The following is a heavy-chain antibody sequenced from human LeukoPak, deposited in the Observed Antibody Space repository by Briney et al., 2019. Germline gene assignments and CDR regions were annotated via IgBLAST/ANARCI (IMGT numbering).Heavy chain of an antibody. V-gene: IGHV3-30*18. CDR3: AKARYCSSTSCESYYYYGMDV. CDR1: GFTFSSYG. Sequence: GGSLRLSCAASGFTFSSYGMHWVRQAPGKGLEWVAVISYYGSNKYYADSVKGRFTISRDNSKNTLYLQMNSLRAEDTAVYYCAKARYCSSTSCESYYYYGMDVWGQGTTVTVSS. J-gene: IGHJ6*02. D-gene: IGHD2-2*01. CDR2: ISYYGSNK.